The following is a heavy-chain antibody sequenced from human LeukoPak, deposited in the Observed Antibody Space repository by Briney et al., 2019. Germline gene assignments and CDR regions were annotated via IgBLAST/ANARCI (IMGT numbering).Heavy chain of an antibody. CDR3: ARDTRSLIDY. D-gene: IGHD1-26*01. V-gene: IGHV3-48*01. Sequence: GGSLRLSCAASGFSFSTNSMNWVRQVPGKGLEWISYISSNSATTYYADSVKGRFTISRDNAKNSLYLHMNSLRADDTAVYYCARDTRSLIDYWGQGTLVTVSS. CDR2: ISSNSATT. CDR1: GFSFSTNS. J-gene: IGHJ4*02.